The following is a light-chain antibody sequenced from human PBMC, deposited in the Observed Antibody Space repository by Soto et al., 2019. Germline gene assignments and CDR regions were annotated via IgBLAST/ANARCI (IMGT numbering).Light chain of an antibody. CDR2: DVS. V-gene: IGKV1-9*01. CDR3: QQRSNFPRT. CDR1: QGIAGY. Sequence: DIQLTQSPSFLSASVGDRVTITCRASQGIAGYVAWYQQKPGKAPNLLIYDVSSLQNGVPSRFSGSGSGTEFTLTISNLQPEDFATSYCQQRSNFPRTFGQGTKVDFK. J-gene: IGKJ1*01.